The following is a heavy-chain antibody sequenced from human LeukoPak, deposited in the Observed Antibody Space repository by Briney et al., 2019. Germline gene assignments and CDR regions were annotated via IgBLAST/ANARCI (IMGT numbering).Heavy chain of an antibody. Sequence: PGGSLRLSCAASGFTFSSYAMSWVRQAPGMGLEWLSYISAGRGITYYADSVKGRFTISRDNAKNSLYLQMNSLRAEDTAVYYCVRGSLASGVVVYYYYYLDVWGKGTTVTVSS. J-gene: IGHJ6*03. D-gene: IGHD3-3*01. CDR1: GFTFSSYA. CDR3: VRGSLASGVVVYYYYYLDV. CDR2: ISAGRGIT. V-gene: IGHV3-48*01.